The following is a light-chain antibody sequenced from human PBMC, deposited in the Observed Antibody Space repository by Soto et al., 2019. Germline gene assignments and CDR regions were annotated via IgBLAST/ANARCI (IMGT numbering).Light chain of an antibody. Sequence: DIQMTQSPSSVGASVGGRFTITCRASQGISRWLAWYQQKPGKAPKLLXYAASSLQSGVPSRFSGSGSGTDFTLTISSLQPEDFETYYCQQLNSYPITFGQGTRLEIK. V-gene: IGKV1-12*01. CDR1: QGISRW. CDR2: AAS. J-gene: IGKJ5*01. CDR3: QQLNSYPIT.